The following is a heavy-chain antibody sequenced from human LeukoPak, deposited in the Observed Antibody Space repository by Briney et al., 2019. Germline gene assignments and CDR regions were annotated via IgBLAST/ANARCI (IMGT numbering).Heavy chain of an antibody. Sequence: SETLSLTCTVSGGSISSHYWSWIRQPPGKGLEWIGYIYYSGSTNYNPSLKSRVTISVDTSKNQFSLKLSSVTAADTAVYYCARHRSRIQLWASSVGMDVWGQGTTVTVSS. V-gene: IGHV4-59*08. CDR1: GGSISSHY. CDR2: IYYSGST. D-gene: IGHD5-18*01. CDR3: ARHRSRIQLWASSVGMDV. J-gene: IGHJ6*02.